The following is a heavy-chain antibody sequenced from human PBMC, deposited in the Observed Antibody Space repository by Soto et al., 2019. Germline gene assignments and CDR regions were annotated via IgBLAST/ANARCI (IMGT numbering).Heavy chain of an antibody. Sequence: QVQLVQSGAEVKKPGASVKVSCKASGYTFTSYYMHWVRQAPGQGLEWMGIINPSGGSTSYAQKFQGRVTMTRDTATSSVYMELSSLRSEDTAVYYCARESPYYGSGSYQYYFDYWGQGTLVTVSS. D-gene: IGHD3-10*01. CDR2: INPSGGST. CDR1: GYTFTSYY. CDR3: ARESPYYGSGSYQYYFDY. J-gene: IGHJ4*02. V-gene: IGHV1-46*01.